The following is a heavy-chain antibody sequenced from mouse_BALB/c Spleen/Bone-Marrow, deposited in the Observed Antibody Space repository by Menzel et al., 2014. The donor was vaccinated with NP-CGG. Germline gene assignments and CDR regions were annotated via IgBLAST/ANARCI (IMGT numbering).Heavy chain of an antibody. CDR2: IYPSSGYT. CDR1: GYTFTSYT. D-gene: IGHD4-1*01. J-gene: IGHJ3*01. V-gene: IGHV1-4*02. Sequence: VQLQQSGAELARPGASVKMSCKASGYTFTSYTIQWVKQRPGQGLEWIGYIYPSSGYTDYNQKFKDKTTLTADKSSNTAYMQLTSLTSEDSAVYSCAREARTGAWFTYWGQGTLVTVSA. CDR3: AREARTGAWFTY.